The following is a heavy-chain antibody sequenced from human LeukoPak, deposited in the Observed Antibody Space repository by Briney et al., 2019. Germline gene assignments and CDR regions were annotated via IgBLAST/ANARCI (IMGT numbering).Heavy chain of an antibody. D-gene: IGHD2-2*01. CDR1: GGSISSYY. V-gene: IGHV4-59*12. CDR3: ARDLYCSSTSCYPY. J-gene: IGHJ4*02. Sequence: SETLSLTCTVSGGSISSYYWSWIRQPPGKGLEWIGYIYYSGSTNYNPSLKSRVTISVDTSKNQFSLKLSSVTAADTAVYYCARDLYCSSTSCYPYWGQGTLVTVSS. CDR2: IYYSGST.